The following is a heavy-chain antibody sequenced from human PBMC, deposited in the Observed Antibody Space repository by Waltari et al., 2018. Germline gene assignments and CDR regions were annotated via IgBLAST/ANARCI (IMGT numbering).Heavy chain of an antibody. J-gene: IGHJ6*03. CDR3: ARCRYLEEHYYMDI. V-gene: IGHV4-4*07. CDR1: GGSIKDYY. Sequence: QVQLQESGPGLVKPSETLSLTCNVSGGSIKDYYWSWIRQPAGKGLEWIGRIHHFGGTNYNPSLGSRVTMSRDMSKNGFSLRLSSVTAADTALYFCARCRYLEEHYYMDIWGKGTTVTVSS. D-gene: IGHD3-3*01. CDR2: IHHFGGT.